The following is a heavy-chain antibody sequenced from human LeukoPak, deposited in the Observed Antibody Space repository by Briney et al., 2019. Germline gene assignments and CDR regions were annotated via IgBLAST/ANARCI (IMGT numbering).Heavy chain of an antibody. CDR2: IYTSGST. V-gene: IGHV4-61*02. Sequence: SQTLSLTCTVSGSSISSGNYYWSWIRQPAGKGLEWIGRIYTSGSTNYNPSLKSRVTISVDTSKDQFSLKLSSVTAADTAVYYCARNIPARPQDHWGQGTLVTVSS. CDR1: GSSISSGNYY. CDR3: ARNIPARPQDH. J-gene: IGHJ4*02. D-gene: IGHD6-6*01.